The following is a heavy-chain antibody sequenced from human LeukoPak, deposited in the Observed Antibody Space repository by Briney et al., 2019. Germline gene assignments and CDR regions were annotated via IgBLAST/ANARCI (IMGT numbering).Heavy chain of an antibody. CDR2: INGSGSST. CDR3: ARDFWDDFEYFDL. Sequence: SGGSLRLSCAASGFTFSSHAMSWVRQAPGKGLEWVSAINGSGSSTYYADSVKGRVSISRDNSKNTPYLQMNSLRVEDTALYYCARDFWDDFEYFDLWGRGTLVTVSS. CDR1: GFTFSSHA. V-gene: IGHV3-23*01. D-gene: IGHD3-3*01. J-gene: IGHJ2*01.